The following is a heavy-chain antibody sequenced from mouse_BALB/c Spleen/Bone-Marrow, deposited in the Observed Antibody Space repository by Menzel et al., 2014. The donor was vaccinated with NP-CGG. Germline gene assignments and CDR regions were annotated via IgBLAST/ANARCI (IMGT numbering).Heavy chain of an antibody. CDR2: VNPGSGGT. J-gene: IGHJ3*01. CDR3: ARELGVFAY. D-gene: IGHD4-1*01. V-gene: IGHV1-54*01. Sequence: QVHVKQSGAELVRPGTSVKVSCKASGYAFTNYLIEWVKQRPGQGLEWIGVVNPGSGGTNYNEKFKGKATLTADKSSSTVYMQLSSLTSDDSAVYFCARELGVFAYWGQGTLVTVSA. CDR1: GYAFTNYL.